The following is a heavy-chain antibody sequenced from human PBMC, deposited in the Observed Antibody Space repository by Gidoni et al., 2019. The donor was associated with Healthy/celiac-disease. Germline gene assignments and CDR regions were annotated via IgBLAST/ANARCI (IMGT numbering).Heavy chain of an antibody. Sequence: QVQLVQSGAEVKKPGASVKVSCKASGYTFTSYAMHWVRQAPGQRLEWMGWINAGNGNTKYSQKFQGRVTITRDTSASTAYMELSSLRSEDTAVYYCARKARTAVAGDYWGQGTLVTVSS. D-gene: IGHD6-19*01. J-gene: IGHJ4*02. CDR1: GYTFTSYA. CDR2: INAGNGNT. CDR3: ARKARTAVAGDY. V-gene: IGHV1-3*01.